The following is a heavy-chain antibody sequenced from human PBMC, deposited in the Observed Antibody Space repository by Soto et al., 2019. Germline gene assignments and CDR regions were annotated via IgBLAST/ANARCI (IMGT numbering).Heavy chain of an antibody. CDR2: IWHDGSNK. V-gene: IGHV3-33*01. Sequence: PGGSLRLSCAASGLIFSNYSMHWVRQAPGKGLEWVAVIWHDGSNKYYADSVKGRSTISRDNSKNTLYLQMNSLRADDTAVYYCTRDISSYYFDYWGQGTLVTVSS. CDR3: TRDISSYYFDY. J-gene: IGHJ4*02. CDR1: GLIFSNYS. D-gene: IGHD3-10*01.